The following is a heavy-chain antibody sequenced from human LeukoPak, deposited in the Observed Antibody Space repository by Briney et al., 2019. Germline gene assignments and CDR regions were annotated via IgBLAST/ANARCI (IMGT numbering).Heavy chain of an antibody. CDR3: AREGSCYDSSVRCFDY. D-gene: IGHD3-22*01. V-gene: IGHV1-69*04. Sequence: SVKGSCKASGGAFSSYTIGWVRQATGQGLEWMGRIIPILGIANYAQKFQGRVTITADKSTSTAYMELSSLRSEDTAVYYCAREGSCYDSSVRCFDYWGQGALVTVAS. J-gene: IGHJ4*02. CDR1: GGAFSSYT. CDR2: IIPILGIA.